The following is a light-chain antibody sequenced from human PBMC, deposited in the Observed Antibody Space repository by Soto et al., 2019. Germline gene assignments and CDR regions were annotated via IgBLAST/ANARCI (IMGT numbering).Light chain of an antibody. J-gene: IGLJ2*01. CDR3: SSYTSSSTVI. CDR1: SSDVGGYNY. V-gene: IGLV2-14*01. CDR2: DVS. Sequence: QSVLTQPASVSGSPGQSITISCTGTSSDVGGYNYVSWYQQYPGKAPKLMIYDVSNRPSGVSNRFSGSKSDNTASLTISGLQAEDEADYYCSSYTSSSTVIFGGGTKLTVL.